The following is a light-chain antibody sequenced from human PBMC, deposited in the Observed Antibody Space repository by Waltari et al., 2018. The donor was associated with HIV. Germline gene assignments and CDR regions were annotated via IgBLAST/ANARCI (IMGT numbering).Light chain of an antibody. J-gene: IGLJ1*01. CDR2: GNN. V-gene: IGLV1-40*01. CDR3: QSYDSSLTHNYV. CDR1: SPDIGAGYD. Sequence: QSVLTQPPSATGAPGHRVTPSCPVISPDIGAGYDAHWYQQLPGTAPKLLIYGNNNRPSGVPDRFSGSKSGTSASLAITGLQAEDEADYYCQSYDSSLTHNYVFGTGTKVTVL.